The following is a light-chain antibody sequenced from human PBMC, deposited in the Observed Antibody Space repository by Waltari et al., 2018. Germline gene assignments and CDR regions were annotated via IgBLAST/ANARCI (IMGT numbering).Light chain of an antibody. J-gene: IGKJ1*01. Sequence: DIVLTQSPGTLSFYPGQRAHLSCRASQSVSSSYLAWYRQKPGQAPRPLMYGASSRATGIPDRFSGSGSGTDFTLTISRLEPEDFAVYYCQQYGSSPPGTFGQGTKVEIK. V-gene: IGKV3-20*01. CDR3: QQYGSSPPGT. CDR1: QSVSSSY. CDR2: GAS.